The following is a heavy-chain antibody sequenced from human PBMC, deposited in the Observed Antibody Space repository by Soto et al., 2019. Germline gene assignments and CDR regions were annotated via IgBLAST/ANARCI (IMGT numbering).Heavy chain of an antibody. CDR2: IYWNDDK. CDR3: AQLKTGDSYGVAYYYGMDF. Sequence: QITLKESGPTLVKPTQTLTLTCTFSGFSLSTSGVGVGWIRQPPGKALEWLALIYWNDDKRYSPSLKSRLTITKDTSKNQVVLTMTNMDPVDTATYYCAQLKTGDSYGVAYYYGMDFWGQGTTVTVSS. CDR1: GFSLSTSGVG. J-gene: IGHJ6*02. V-gene: IGHV2-5*01. D-gene: IGHD5-18*01.